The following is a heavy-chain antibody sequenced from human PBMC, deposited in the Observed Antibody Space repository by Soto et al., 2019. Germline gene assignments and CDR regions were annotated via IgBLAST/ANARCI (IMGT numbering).Heavy chain of an antibody. D-gene: IGHD1-26*01. CDR1: GFTVSSNY. V-gene: IGHV3-53*05. CDR2: IYSGGST. CDR3: VLDNIPGAPDYFDH. Sequence: PGGSLRLSCAASGFTVSSNYMSWVRQAPGKGLEWVSVIYSGGSTYYADSVKGRFTISRDNSKNTLYLDMSRLTSEDTAVYYCVLDNIPGAPDYFDHWGLGTLVTVSS. J-gene: IGHJ4*02.